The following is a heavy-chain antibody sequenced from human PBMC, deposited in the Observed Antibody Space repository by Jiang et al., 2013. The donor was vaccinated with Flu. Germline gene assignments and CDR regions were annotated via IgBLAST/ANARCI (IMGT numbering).Heavy chain of an antibody. D-gene: IGHD5-18*01. CDR3: ARTRVDTVMAFTFDY. Sequence: TLTCTFSGFSLTTRGVGVGWIRQPPGKALEWLALIYWDDDKRYSPSLNSRLTITKDTSKNQVVLTMSNMDPVDTATYYCARTRVDTVMAFTFDYWGQGTLVTVSS. CDR1: GFSLTTRGVG. V-gene: IGHV2-5*02. CDR2: IYWDDDK. J-gene: IGHJ4*02.